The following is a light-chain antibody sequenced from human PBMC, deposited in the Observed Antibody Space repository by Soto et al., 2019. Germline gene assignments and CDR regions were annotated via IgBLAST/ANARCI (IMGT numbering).Light chain of an antibody. CDR2: CAS. J-gene: IGKJ1*01. Sequence: EVVMTQSPATLSVSPGERATLSCRASQSVSSSLAWYQQKPGQAPRLLIYCASTRATGIPVRLSGSGSGTDFTLTISSLQSEDFAVYYCQQYNRWPPWTFGQGTKVEIK. CDR3: QQYNRWPPWT. V-gene: IGKV3-15*01. CDR1: QSVSSS.